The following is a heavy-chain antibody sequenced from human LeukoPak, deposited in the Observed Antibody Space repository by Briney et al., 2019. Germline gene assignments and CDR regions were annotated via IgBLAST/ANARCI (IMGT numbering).Heavy chain of an antibody. CDR3: AKNIETSRNRLNRAFDI. CDR1: GYIFDDYD. V-gene: IGHV3-9*01. Sequence: QTGGSLRLPCAAWGYIFDDYDMHGVRQAPGKGLEGGSDDSWNSGSIGYADAVKGRFTIPKHNPKNSLHLQKNSQSSGDAALYYCAKNIETSRNRLNRAFDIWGQGTMVTVSS. J-gene: IGHJ3*02. CDR2: DSWNSGSI. D-gene: IGHD1-14*01.